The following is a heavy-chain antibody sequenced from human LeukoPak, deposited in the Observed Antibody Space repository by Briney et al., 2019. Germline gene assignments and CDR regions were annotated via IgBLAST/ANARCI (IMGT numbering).Heavy chain of an antibody. Sequence: SETLSLTCTVSGGSISSYYWSWIRQPPGKGLECIGYIYYSGSTNYNPSLKSRVTISVDTSKNQFSLKLSSVTAADTAVYYCARDQSCSGGSCYPGYYFDYWGQGTLVTVSS. CDR2: IYYSGST. D-gene: IGHD2-15*01. CDR1: GGSISSYY. V-gene: IGHV4-59*01. CDR3: ARDQSCSGGSCYPGYYFDY. J-gene: IGHJ4*02.